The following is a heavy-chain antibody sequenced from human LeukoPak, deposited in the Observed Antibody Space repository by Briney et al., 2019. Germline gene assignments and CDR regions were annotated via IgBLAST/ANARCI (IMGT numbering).Heavy chain of an antibody. CDR1: GYTFTGYY. V-gene: IGHV1-2*02. J-gene: IGHJ3*02. Sequence: ASVKVSCKASGYTFTGYYMHWVRQAPGQGLEWMGWINPNSGGTNYAQKFQGRVTMTRDTSISTAYKELSRLRSDDTAVYYCAREQMVRSNDAFDIWGQGTMVTVSS. D-gene: IGHD3-10*01. CDR3: AREQMVRSNDAFDI. CDR2: INPNSGGT.